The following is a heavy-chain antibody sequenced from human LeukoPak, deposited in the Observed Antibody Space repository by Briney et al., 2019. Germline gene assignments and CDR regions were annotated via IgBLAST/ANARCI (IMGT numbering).Heavy chain of an antibody. D-gene: IGHD3-22*01. V-gene: IGHV3-23*01. J-gene: IGHJ4*02. CDR1: GITLSNYG. Sequence: GGSLRLSCAVSGITLSNYGMSWVRQAPGKGLEWVAGISDSGGSTNYADSVKGQFTNSRDNPKNTLYLQMNSLRAEDTAVYFCAKRGVVIRVILVGFHKEAYYFDSWGQGALVTVSS. CDR3: AKRGVVIRVILVGFHKEAYYFDS. CDR2: ISDSGGST.